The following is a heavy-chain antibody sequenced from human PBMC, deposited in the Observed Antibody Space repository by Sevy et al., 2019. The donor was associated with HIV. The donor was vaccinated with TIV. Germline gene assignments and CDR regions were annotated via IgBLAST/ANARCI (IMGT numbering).Heavy chain of an antibody. D-gene: IGHD2-21*02. J-gene: IGHJ6*02. CDR2: IKQDGSEK. CDR3: ARDVTAAAIYYYYYGMDV. Sequence: GGSLRRSCAASGFTFSSYWMSWVRQAPGKGLEWVANIKQDGSEKYYVDSVKGRFTISRDNAKNSLYLQMNSLRAEDTAVYYCARDVTAAAIYYYYYGMDVWGQGTTVTVSS. CDR1: GFTFSSYW. V-gene: IGHV3-7*01.